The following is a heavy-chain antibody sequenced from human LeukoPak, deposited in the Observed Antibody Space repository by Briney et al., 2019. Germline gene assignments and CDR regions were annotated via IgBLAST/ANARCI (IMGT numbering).Heavy chain of an antibody. CDR1: GGSISSSNW. CDR2: IYHSGST. V-gene: IGHV4-4*02. Sequence: SETLSLTCAVSGGSISSSNWWSWVRQPPGKGLEWIGEIYHSGSTNYNPSLKSRVTISVDTSKNQFSLKLSSVTAADTAVYYCARGPRFGELLWHWFDPWGQGTLVTVSS. CDR3: ARGPRFGELLWHWFDP. J-gene: IGHJ5*02. D-gene: IGHD3-10*01.